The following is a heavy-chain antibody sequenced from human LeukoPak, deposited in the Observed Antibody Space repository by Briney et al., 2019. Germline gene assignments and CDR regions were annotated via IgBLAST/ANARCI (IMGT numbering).Heavy chain of an antibody. J-gene: IGHJ4*02. Sequence: GGSLRLSCAASGFTVSSNYMSWVRQAPGKGLEWVSVIYSGGSTYYADSVKGRFTISRDNSKNTLYLQMNSLRAENTAVYYCARGLARSRYSYGIDYWGQGTLVTVSS. CDR1: GFTVSSNY. D-gene: IGHD5-18*01. CDR3: ARGLARSRYSYGIDY. V-gene: IGHV3-53*01. CDR2: IYSGGST.